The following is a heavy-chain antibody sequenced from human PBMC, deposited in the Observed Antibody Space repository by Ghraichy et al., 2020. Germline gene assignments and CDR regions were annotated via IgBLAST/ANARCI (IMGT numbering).Heavy chain of an antibody. CDR1: GLTFSSCA. CDR3: AKRNLVGATIVSGGMDV. V-gene: IGHV3-23*01. D-gene: IGHD1-26*01. J-gene: IGHJ6*02. Sequence: GGSLRLSCAASGLTFSSCAMSWVRQAPGKGLEWVSYISGSGGSTYYAESVKGRFTISRDNSKNTLYLQMNSLRAEDTAVYYCAKRNLVGATIVSGGMDVWDQGTTVTVSS. CDR2: ISGSGGST.